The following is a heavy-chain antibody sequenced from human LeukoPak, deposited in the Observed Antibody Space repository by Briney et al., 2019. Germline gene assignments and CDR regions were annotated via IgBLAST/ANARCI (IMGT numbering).Heavy chain of an antibody. V-gene: IGHV3-23*01. Sequence: GGSLRLSCAGSGFTFSTYGMHWVRQAPGKGLEWVSAITNSGDKTFYADSVKGRFTTSRDNSKNTLYLQMNSLRAEDTAVYYCAKDLGILPGYFDYWGQGTLVTVSS. J-gene: IGHJ4*02. CDR2: ITNSGDKT. D-gene: IGHD3-9*01. CDR3: AKDLGILPGYFDY. CDR1: GFTFSTYG.